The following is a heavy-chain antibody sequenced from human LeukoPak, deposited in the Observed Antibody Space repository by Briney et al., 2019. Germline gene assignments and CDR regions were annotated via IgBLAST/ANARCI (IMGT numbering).Heavy chain of an antibody. V-gene: IGHV4-4*02. CDR3: ARDLGSIIMVRGAFDP. CDR1: GGSISSSNW. CDR2: IYNGGTT. J-gene: IGHJ5*02. Sequence: SETLSLTCAVSGGSISSSNWWTWVRQPPGKGLEWIGEIYNGGTTNYNPSLKGRVTISVDKSKNQFSLKMNSVTAADTAVYYCARDLGSIIMVRGAFDPWGQGTLVTVSS. D-gene: IGHD3-10*01.